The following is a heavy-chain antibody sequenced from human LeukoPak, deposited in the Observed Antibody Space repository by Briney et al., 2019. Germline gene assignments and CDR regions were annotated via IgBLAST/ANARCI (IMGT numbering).Heavy chain of an antibody. V-gene: IGHV1-2*06. Sequence: GASVKVSCKASGYTFTGYYMHWVRQAPGQGLEWMGRINPNSGGTNYAQKFQGRVTMTRDTSISTAYMELSRLRSDDTAVYYCARQKVLHYYYYYGMDVWGQGTTVTVSS. CDR2: INPNSGGT. D-gene: IGHD2-15*01. J-gene: IGHJ6*02. CDR1: GYTFTGYY. CDR3: ARQKVLHYYYYYGMDV.